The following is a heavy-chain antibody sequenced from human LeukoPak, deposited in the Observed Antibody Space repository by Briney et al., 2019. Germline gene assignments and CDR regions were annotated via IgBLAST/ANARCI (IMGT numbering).Heavy chain of an antibody. CDR2: INHSGST. Sequence: ASDPQTLPCAVYSRLFSRYYWTWLRQPRGKGREWIRDINHSGSTTYKPSLKSRVTISVDTSRNHFSLRLTSVTAADTAVYYGARGPCSTSCHRSWYFDYWGQGTLVTVSS. CDR3: ARGPCSTSCHRSWYFDY. V-gene: IGHV4-34*01. CDR1: SRLFSRYY. D-gene: IGHD2-2*01. J-gene: IGHJ4*02.